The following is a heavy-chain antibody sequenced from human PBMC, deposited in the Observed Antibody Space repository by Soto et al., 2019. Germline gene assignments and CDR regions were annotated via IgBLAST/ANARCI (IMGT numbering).Heavy chain of an antibody. CDR1: GGSVSDGNYY. V-gene: IGHV4-61*01. CDR3: AKITPHSSSYYFDY. J-gene: IGHJ4*02. Sequence: SETLSLTCTVSGGSVSDGNYYWSWIRQPPGKGLEWIGYIYYSGRTNYNPSLKSRVTISIDTSKNEFSLKLTSVTAADTAVYFCAKITPHSSSYYFDYWGQGTLVPVSS. CDR2: IYYSGRT. D-gene: IGHD6-13*01.